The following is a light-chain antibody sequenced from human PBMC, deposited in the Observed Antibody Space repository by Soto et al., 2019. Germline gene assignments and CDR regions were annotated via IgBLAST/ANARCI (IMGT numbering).Light chain of an antibody. V-gene: IGKV1-12*01. Sequence: DIQMTQSPSSVSASVGDRVTITCRASQDISSRLAWYQQKPGKAPKLLIYAAFTLQSGVPSRFSGSGSGTDFTLTISSLQPEDFATYYCQQANSFPTFGGGTKVEIK. J-gene: IGKJ4*01. CDR1: QDISSR. CDR3: QQANSFPT. CDR2: AAF.